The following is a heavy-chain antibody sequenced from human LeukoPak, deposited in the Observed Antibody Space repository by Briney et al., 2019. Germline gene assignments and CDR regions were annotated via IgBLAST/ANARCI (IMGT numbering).Heavy chain of an antibody. CDR2: INSDGSST. J-gene: IGHJ4*02. CDR3: ARESYSSGYYYDY. D-gene: IGHD3-22*01. Sequence: GGSLRLSCAASGFTFSSYWMHWVRQAPGTGLVWVSRINSDGSSTTYADSVKGRFTISRDNAKNSLYLQMNSLRAEDTAVYYCARESYSSGYYYDYWGQGTLVTVSS. CDR1: GFTFSSYW. V-gene: IGHV3-74*01.